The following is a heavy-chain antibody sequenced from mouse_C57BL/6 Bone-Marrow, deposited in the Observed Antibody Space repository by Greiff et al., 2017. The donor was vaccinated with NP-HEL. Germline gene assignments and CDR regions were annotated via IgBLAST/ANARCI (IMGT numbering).Heavy chain of an antibody. CDR3: ARSTITTVVATSMDY. Sequence: EVQLQESGPELVKPGASVKIPCKASGYTFTDYNMDWVKQSHGKSLEWIGDINPNNGGTIYNQKFKGKATLTVDKSSSTAYMELRSLTSEDTAVYYCARSTITTVVATSMDYWGQGTSVTVSS. V-gene: IGHV1-18*01. CDR1: GYTFTDYN. D-gene: IGHD1-1*01. J-gene: IGHJ4*01. CDR2: INPNNGGT.